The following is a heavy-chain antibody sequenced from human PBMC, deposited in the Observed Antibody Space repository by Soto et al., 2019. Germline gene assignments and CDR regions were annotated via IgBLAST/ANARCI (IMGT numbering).Heavy chain of an antibody. CDR2: LYYGRRA. V-gene: IGHV4-59*01. CDR3: ALRSMAVVPEY. CDR1: GDSISSYY. J-gene: IGHJ4*02. D-gene: IGHD3-22*01. Sequence: QVQLQESGPGLVKPSETLSLTCAVSGDSISSYYCMWIRQPPGKGLESIGYLYYGRRANYNPSLRRRVTLPVETTTTPCSLTLSSMPAADTAVYYCALRSMAVVPEYWGQGTLVTVSS.